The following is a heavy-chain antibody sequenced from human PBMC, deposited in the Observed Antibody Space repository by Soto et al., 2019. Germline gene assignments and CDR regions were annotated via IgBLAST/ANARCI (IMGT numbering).Heavy chain of an antibody. V-gene: IGHV4-59*01. J-gene: IGHJ3*02. CDR3: ARVSGYSGTMGDAFDI. D-gene: IGHD1-26*01. CDR2: IYYSGST. CDR1: GGSISSYY. Sequence: QVQLQASGPGLVKPSETLSLTCTVSGGSISSYYWSWIRQPPGKGLEWIGYIYYSGSTNYNPSLKSRVTISVDTSKNQFSLKLSSVTAADTAVYYCARVSGYSGTMGDAFDIWGQGTKVTV.